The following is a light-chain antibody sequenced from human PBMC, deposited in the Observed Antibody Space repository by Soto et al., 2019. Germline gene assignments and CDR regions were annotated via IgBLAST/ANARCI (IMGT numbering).Light chain of an antibody. J-gene: IGLJ2*01. CDR3: QSYDSSLSGKVV. CDR2: GNS. Sequence: QSVLTQPPSVSGAPGQRVTISCTGSSSNIGAGYDVHWYQQLPGTAPKLLIYGNSNRPSRVPDRFSGSKSGTSASLAITGLQAEDEADYYCQSYDSSLSGKVVFGGGTKLTV. CDR1: SSNIGAGYD. V-gene: IGLV1-40*01.